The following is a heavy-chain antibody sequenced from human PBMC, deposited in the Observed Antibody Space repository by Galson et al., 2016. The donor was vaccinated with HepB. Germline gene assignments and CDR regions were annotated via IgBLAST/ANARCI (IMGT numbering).Heavy chain of an antibody. V-gene: IGHV3-74*01. J-gene: IGHJ6*01. D-gene: IGHD3-10*01. CDR1: GFTFTSYW. CDR2: INSDGSST. CDR3: ARVGVIPYYYYGMDV. Sequence: SLRLSCAASGFTFTSYWIHWVRQVPGEGLVWVSRINSDGSSTHYADSVKGRCTISRDNAKNTVYLQMNSLRVEDTAVYYCARVGVIPYYYYGMDVWGQGTLVIVSS.